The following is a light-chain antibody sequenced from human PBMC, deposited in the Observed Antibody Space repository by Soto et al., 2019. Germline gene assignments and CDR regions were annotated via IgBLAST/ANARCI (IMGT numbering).Light chain of an antibody. Sequence: QSALTQPPSASGSPGQSVTISCTGTSSDVGGYNYVSWYQQYPGKAPKLMIYDVSKRPSGVPDRFSGSKSGNTASLAVSGLQAEDEADYYCSSYAGSKNVVFGGGTKVTVL. CDR3: SSYAGSKNVV. CDR1: SSDVGGYNY. V-gene: IGLV2-8*01. J-gene: IGLJ2*01. CDR2: DVS.